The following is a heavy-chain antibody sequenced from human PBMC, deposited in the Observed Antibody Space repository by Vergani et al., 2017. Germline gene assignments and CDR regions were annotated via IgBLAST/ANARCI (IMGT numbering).Heavy chain of an antibody. CDR1: GGTFSSYA. V-gene: IGHV1-69*06. CDR2: IIPIFGTA. Sequence: QVQLVQSGAEVKKPGSSVKVSCKASGGTFSSYAISWVRQAPGQGLEWMGRIIPIFGTANYAQKLQGRVTMTTDTSTSTAYMELRSLRSDDTAVYYCARDVVVAAHYGMDVWGQGTTVTVSS. D-gene: IGHD2-15*01. J-gene: IGHJ6*02. CDR3: ARDVVVAAHYGMDV.